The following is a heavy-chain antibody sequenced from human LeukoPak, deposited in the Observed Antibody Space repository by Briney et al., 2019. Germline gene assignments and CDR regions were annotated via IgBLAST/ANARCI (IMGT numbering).Heavy chain of an antibody. CDR3: ARDLGIAAAGRFDY. CDR1: GGTFSSYA. V-gene: IGHV1-69*04. J-gene: IGHJ4*02. Sequence: SVKVSCKASGGTFSSYAISWVRQAPGQGLEWMGRIMPILGLANYAQKFQGRVTITADKSTSTAYMELSSLRSEDTAVYYCARDLGIAAAGRFDYWGQGTLVTVSS. CDR2: IMPILGLA. D-gene: IGHD6-13*01.